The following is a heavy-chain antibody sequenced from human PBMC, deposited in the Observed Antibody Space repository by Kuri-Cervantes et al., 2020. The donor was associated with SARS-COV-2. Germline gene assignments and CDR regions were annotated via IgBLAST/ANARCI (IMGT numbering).Heavy chain of an antibody. D-gene: IGHD6-13*01. V-gene: IGHV3-7*01. CDR1: GFTFSSYA. CDR2: IKQDGSEK. J-gene: IGHJ4*02. Sequence: GGSLRLCCAASGFTFSSYAMHWVRQAPGKGLEWVANIKQDGSEKYYVDSVKGRFTISRDNAKNSLYLQMNSLRAEDTAVYYCASQYSSSWNYWGQGTRVTVSS. CDR3: ASQYSSSWNY.